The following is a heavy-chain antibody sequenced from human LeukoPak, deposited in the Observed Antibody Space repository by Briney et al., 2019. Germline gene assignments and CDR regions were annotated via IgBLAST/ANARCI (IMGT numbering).Heavy chain of an antibody. D-gene: IGHD1-1*01. CDR3: ASGIRERGFDY. CDR2: INPSGSTI. J-gene: IGHJ4*02. CDR1: GFTFSTYA. V-gene: IGHV3-21*01. Sequence: GGSLRLSCAASGFTFSTYAMNWVRQAPGRRLEWVSSINPSGSTIFYADSVKGRFTISRDNAKNSLYLQMNSLRAEDTALYFCASGIRERGFDYWGQGTLVTVSS.